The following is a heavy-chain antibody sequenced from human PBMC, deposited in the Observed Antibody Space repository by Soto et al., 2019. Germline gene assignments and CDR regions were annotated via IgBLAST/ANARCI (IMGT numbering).Heavy chain of an antibody. V-gene: IGHV3-33*01. CDR3: ARDRELIVGATSAFDI. J-gene: IGHJ3*02. CDR2: IWYDGSNK. CDR1: GFTFSSYG. Sequence: LRLSCAASGFTFSSYGMHWVRQAPGKGLEWVTVIWYDGSNKYYADSVKGRFTISRDNSKNTLYLQMNSLRAEDTAVYYCARDRELIVGATSAFDIWGQGTMVTVSS. D-gene: IGHD1-26*01.